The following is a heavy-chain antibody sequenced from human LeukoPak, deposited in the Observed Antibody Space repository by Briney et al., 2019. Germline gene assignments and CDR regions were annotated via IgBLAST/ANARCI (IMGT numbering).Heavy chain of an antibody. J-gene: IGHJ5*02. V-gene: IGHV3-30-3*01. D-gene: IGHD3-10*01. Sequence: SGGSLRLSCAASGFTFSSYAMHWVRQAPGKGLEWVAVISYDGSNKYYADSVKGRFTISRDNSKNTLYLQMNSLRAEDTAVYYCASLSPEEYYGSGSPPWGQGTLVTVSS. CDR2: ISYDGSNK. CDR1: GFTFSSYA. CDR3: ASLSPEEYYGSGSPP.